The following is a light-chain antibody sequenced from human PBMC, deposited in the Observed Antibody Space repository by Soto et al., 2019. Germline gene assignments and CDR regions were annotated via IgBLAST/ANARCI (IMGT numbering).Light chain of an antibody. V-gene: IGKV3-15*01. CDR3: QQYNDFPLIT. CDR2: GAS. J-gene: IGKJ5*01. CDR1: QSVSSTY. Sequence: EIVLTQSPCTLCLSPGERATISCSAIQSVSSTYLICDQQNPGQAPRLPISGASTRATGVPARVSGSGSGADFTRTICSLQSEDIAVYYCQQYNDFPLITVGQGTLLE.